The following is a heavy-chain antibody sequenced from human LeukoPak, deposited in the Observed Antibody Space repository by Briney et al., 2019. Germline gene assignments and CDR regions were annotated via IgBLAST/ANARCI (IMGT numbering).Heavy chain of an antibody. CDR3: AKHRYYYGSGPQDY. CDR1: GFTFSSYG. J-gene: IGHJ4*02. V-gene: IGHV3-30*02. CDR2: IHHDGSNK. D-gene: IGHD3-10*01. Sequence: PGGSLRLSCAASGFTFSSYGMHWVRQAPGKGLDWVAFIHHDGSNKYYADSVKGRFTISRDNSKNTLYLQMNSLRAEDTAVYYCAKHRYYYGSGPQDYWGQGTLVTVSS.